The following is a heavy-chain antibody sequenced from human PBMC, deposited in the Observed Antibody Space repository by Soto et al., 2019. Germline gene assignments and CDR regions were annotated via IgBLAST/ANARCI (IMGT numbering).Heavy chain of an antibody. Sequence: PGGSLRLSCAASGFTFSSYAMHWVRQAPGKGLEWVAVISYDGSNKYYADSVKGRFTISRDNSKNTLYLQMNSLRAEDTAVYYCARDQLYYYDSSGSQPGPYWGQGTLVSVSS. CDR3: ARDQLYYYDSSGSQPGPY. CDR2: ISYDGSNK. D-gene: IGHD3-22*01. J-gene: IGHJ4*02. CDR1: GFTFSSYA. V-gene: IGHV3-30-3*01.